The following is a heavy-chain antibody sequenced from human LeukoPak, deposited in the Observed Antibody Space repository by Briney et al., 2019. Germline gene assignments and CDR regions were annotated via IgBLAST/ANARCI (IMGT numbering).Heavy chain of an antibody. Sequence: ASVKVSCKASGYTFTSYDINWVRQATGQGLEWMGWMNPNSGNTGYAQKFQGRVTMTRNTSISTAYMELSSLRSEDTAVYYCAGRGRNSIVRGVNILDYWGQGTLVNVSS. V-gene: IGHV1-8*01. D-gene: IGHD3-10*01. CDR1: GYTFTSYD. CDR2: MNPNSGNT. J-gene: IGHJ4*02. CDR3: AGRGRNSIVRGVNILDY.